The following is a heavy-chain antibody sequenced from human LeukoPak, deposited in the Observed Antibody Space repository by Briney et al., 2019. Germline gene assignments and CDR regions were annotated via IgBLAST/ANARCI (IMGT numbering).Heavy chain of an antibody. Sequence: GGSLRLSCTASGFPFSDYSMNWVRQAPGKGPEWVANIKQDGSQRYYVDSVRGRFTISRDNAKNSLFLQMNGLRAEDTAVYYCARRGGSSSRRSPIDYWGQGTLVTVSS. CDR1: GFPFSDYS. J-gene: IGHJ4*02. CDR2: IKQDGSQR. V-gene: IGHV3-7*01. CDR3: ARRGGSSSRRSPIDY. D-gene: IGHD6-6*01.